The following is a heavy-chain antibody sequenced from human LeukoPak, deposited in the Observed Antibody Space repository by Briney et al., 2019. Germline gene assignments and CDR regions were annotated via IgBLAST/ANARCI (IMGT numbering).Heavy chain of an antibody. CDR3: ARAPLVLQYRWWFDP. CDR1: GFTFSSYW. V-gene: IGHV3-74*01. Sequence: GGSLRLSCAASGFTFSSYWMHWVRQAPGKGLVWVSRISPDGSSALYADSVKGRFTISRDNAKNSLYLQMNSLRAEDTAVYHCARAPLVLQYRWWFDPWGQGTLVIVSS. J-gene: IGHJ5*02. CDR2: ISPDGSSA. D-gene: IGHD5-24*01.